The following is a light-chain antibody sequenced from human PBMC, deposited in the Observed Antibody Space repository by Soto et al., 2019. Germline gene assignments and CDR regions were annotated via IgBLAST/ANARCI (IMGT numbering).Light chain of an antibody. J-gene: IGKJ3*01. CDR3: QKYSSGPV. CDR1: QGIRNF. V-gene: IGKV1-27*01. Sequence: DIQMTESPTSLSASVGDRVTITCQASQGIRNFVAWYQQKPGKAPKLLIYAASTLQSGVPSRFSGSGSGTDFTLIINSLQPEDVATYCCQKYSSGPVFGPGTKVEIK. CDR2: AAS.